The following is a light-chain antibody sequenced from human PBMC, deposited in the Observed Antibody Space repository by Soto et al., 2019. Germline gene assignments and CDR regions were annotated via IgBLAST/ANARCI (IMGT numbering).Light chain of an antibody. CDR1: SSDVGGYNY. CDR3: NSYTSSSTRYV. J-gene: IGLJ1*01. CDR2: EVS. Sequence: QSALTQPASVSGSPGQSITISCTGTSSDVGGYNYVSWYQQHPGKAPKLMIFEVSNRPSGVSIRFSGSKSGNTASLTISGLQAEDEADYYCNSYTSSSTRYVFGTETKLTVL. V-gene: IGLV2-14*01.